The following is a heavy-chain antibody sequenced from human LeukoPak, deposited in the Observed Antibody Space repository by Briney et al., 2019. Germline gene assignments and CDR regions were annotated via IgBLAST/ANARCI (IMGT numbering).Heavy chain of an antibody. CDR1: GGSISSSSYY. Sequence: SETLSLTCTVSGGSISSSSYYWGWIRQPPGKGLEWIGSIYYSGSTYYNPSLKSRVTISVDTSKNQFSLKLSSVAAADTAVYYCARHHRVDIVATSYYYYGMDVWGQGTTVTVSS. CDR3: ARHHRVDIVATSYYYYGMDV. V-gene: IGHV4-39*01. J-gene: IGHJ6*02. CDR2: IYYSGST. D-gene: IGHD5-12*01.